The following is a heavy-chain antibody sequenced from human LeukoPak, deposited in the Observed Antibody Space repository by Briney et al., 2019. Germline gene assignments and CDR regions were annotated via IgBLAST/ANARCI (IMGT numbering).Heavy chain of an antibody. V-gene: IGHV3-33*01. Sequence: GGSLRLSCAASGFIFSSYGMHWVRQAPGKGLEWGAVIWYDGSNKYYADSVKGRFTISRDNSKNTLYLQMNSLRAEDTAVYYCARVGVDSSSWYYFDYWGQGTLVTVSS. CDR3: ARVGVDSSSWYYFDY. CDR1: GFIFSSYG. J-gene: IGHJ4*02. D-gene: IGHD6-13*01. CDR2: IWYDGSNK.